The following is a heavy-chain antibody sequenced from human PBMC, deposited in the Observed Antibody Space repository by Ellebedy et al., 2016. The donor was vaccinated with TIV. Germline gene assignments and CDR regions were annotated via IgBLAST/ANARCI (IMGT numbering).Heavy chain of an antibody. CDR3: ARDADTSSHYSIFDQ. Sequence: PGGSLRLSCAASGFTFSSYSMNRVRQAPGKGLEWVSYISSSSSTIYYADSVKGRFSISRDNSKNTVYLQMNSLRAEDTAVYNCARDADTSSHYSIFDQWGQGTLVTVSS. CDR1: GFTFSSYS. V-gene: IGHV3-48*01. CDR2: ISSSSSTI. D-gene: IGHD3-22*01. J-gene: IGHJ4*02.